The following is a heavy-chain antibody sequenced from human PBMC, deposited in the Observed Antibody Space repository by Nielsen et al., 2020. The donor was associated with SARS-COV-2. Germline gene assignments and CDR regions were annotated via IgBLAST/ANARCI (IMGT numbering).Heavy chain of an antibody. J-gene: IGHJ5*02. CDR3: ARGGQWLDTRFDP. V-gene: IGHV4-34*01. D-gene: IGHD6-19*01. CDR1: GGSFSGYY. Sequence: SETLSLTCAVYGGSFSGYYWSWIRQPPGKGLEWIGEINHSGSTNYNPSLKSRVTISVDTSKNQFSLKLSSVTAADTAVYYRARGGQWLDTRFDPWGQGTLVTVSS. CDR2: INHSGST.